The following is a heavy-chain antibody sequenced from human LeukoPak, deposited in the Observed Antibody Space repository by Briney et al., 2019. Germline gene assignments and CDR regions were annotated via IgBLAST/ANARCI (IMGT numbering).Heavy chain of an antibody. D-gene: IGHD1-26*01. CDR3: ARAQLGTPTDC. CDR1: GFTLTTYA. J-gene: IGHJ4*02. V-gene: IGHV3-74*01. CDR2: LTADGSST. Sequence: GGSLRLSCAASGFTLTTYAMYWVRQAPGKGLVWVSCLTADGSSTIYADSVMGRFTVSRDIAKNTLYLEMNSLRAEDAAVYYCARAQLGTPTDCWGQGTLVTVSS.